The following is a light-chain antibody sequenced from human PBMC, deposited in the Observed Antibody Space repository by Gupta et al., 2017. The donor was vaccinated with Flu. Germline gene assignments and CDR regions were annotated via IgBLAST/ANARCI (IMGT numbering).Light chain of an antibody. CDR3: AAWDDSLNGPV. V-gene: IGLV1-44*01. CDR2: LNN. CDR1: RSNIGDNT. Sequence: QSVLTQPPSPSGTPGQRVPISFSGSRSNIGDNTVTWYQHVPGAAPRLLIYLNNQRPSGVSDRFSGSKSGTSASLAISGLQSEDEAEYCCAAWDDSLNGPVFGGGTKLTVL. J-gene: IGLJ2*01.